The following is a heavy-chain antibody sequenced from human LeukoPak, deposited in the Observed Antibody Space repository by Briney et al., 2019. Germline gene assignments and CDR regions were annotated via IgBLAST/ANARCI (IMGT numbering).Heavy chain of an antibody. CDR3: ARVRPIAAAGWYYFDY. Sequence: GGSLRLSCAASGLTFSSYWMSWVRQAPGKGLEWVANIKQDGSEKYYVDSVKGRFTISRDNAKNSLYLQMNSLRAEDTAVYYCARVRPIAAAGWYYFDYWGQGTLVTVSS. V-gene: IGHV3-7*01. CDR1: GLTFSSYW. D-gene: IGHD6-13*01. J-gene: IGHJ4*02. CDR2: IKQDGSEK.